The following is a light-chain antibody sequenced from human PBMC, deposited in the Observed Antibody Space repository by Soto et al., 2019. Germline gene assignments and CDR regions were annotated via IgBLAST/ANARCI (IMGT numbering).Light chain of an antibody. V-gene: IGLV1-40*01. CDR2: ENT. CDR1: SSNLGAGYD. Sequence: QAVVTQPPSVSGAPGQRVTISCTGTSSNLGAGYDVHWYQQLPGTAPKLLIHENTNRPSGVPDRFSGSRSGTSASLAITGLQPEDEADYYCQSYATLCGSRVFGGGTKLTVL. J-gene: IGLJ3*02. CDR3: QSYATLCGSRV.